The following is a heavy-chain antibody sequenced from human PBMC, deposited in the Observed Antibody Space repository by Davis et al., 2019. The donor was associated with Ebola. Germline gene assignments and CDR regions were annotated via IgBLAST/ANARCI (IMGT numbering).Heavy chain of an antibody. Sequence: AASVQVSCKASGYTFTSYGITWVRQAPGQGPEWMGWINPHNGNTNYAQNVQGRVTMTTDTSTSTAYMEVGSLRSDDTAVYYCARAQFPTTSDHWGQGTLVTVSS. CDR1: GYTFTSYG. D-gene: IGHD1-1*01. V-gene: IGHV1-18*04. CDR2: INPHNGNT. CDR3: ARAQFPTTSDH. J-gene: IGHJ4*02.